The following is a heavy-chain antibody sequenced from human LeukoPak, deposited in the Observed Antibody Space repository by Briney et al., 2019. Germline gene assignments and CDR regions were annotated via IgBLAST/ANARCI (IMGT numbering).Heavy chain of an antibody. D-gene: IGHD3-22*01. J-gene: IGHJ4*02. CDR3: ATWLADYYDSSGYYPVFDY. CDR1: GYTLTELS. Sequence: ASVKVSCRVSGYTLTELSMHWVRQAPGKGLEWMGGFDPEDGETIYAQKFQGRVTMTEDTSTDTAYMELSSLRSEDTAVYYCATWLADYYDSSGYYPVFDYWGQGTLVTVSS. V-gene: IGHV1-24*01. CDR2: FDPEDGET.